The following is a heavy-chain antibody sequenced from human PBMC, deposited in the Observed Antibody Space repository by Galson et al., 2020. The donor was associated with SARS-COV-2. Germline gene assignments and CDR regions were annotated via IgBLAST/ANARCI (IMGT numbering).Heavy chain of an antibody. J-gene: IGHJ6*02. Sequence: GGSLRLSCAASGFTFSSYSMNWVRQAPGKGLEWVSSISSSSYIYYADSVKGRFTISRDNAKNSLYLQMNSLRAEDTAVYYCARELYYDILTGYYYGMDVWGQGTTVTVSS. D-gene: IGHD3-9*01. CDR1: GFTFSSYS. V-gene: IGHV3-21*01. CDR3: ARELYYDILTGYYYGMDV. CDR2: ISSSSYI.